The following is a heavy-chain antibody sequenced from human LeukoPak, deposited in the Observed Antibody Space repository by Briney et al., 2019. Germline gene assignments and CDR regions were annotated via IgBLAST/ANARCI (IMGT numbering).Heavy chain of an antibody. D-gene: IGHD6-19*01. Sequence: PGRSLRLSCAASGFTFSSYGMHWVRQAPGKGLEWVAVIWYDGSNKYYADSVKGRFTISRDNSKNTLYLQMNSLRAEDTAVYYCAREGGQWLQQRCGMDVWGKGTTVTVSS. V-gene: IGHV3-33*01. CDR2: IWYDGSNK. CDR1: GFTFSSYG. CDR3: AREGGQWLQQRCGMDV. J-gene: IGHJ6*04.